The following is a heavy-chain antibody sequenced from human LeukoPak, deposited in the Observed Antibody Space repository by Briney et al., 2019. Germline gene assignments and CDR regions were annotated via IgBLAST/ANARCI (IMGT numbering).Heavy chain of an antibody. CDR1: GFTFDDDT. CDR3: ASEVGYISLGY. D-gene: IGHD5-18*01. J-gene: IGHJ4*02. Sequence: PGGSLRLSCAASGFTFDDDTMHWVRQTPGRGLEWVSFITWKSHRTHYADSVKGRFTVSRDNSKDSLYLQMNSLRTEDTGLYHCASEVGYISLGYLGQGTLVTVSS. V-gene: IGHV3-43*01. CDR2: ITWKSHRT.